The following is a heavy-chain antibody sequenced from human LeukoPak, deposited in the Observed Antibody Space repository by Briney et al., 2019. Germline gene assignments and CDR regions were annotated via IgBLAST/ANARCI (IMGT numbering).Heavy chain of an antibody. CDR3: ARGVAAAGPANFDY. V-gene: IGHV4-39*01. D-gene: IGHD6-13*01. CDR1: GGSISSSSYY. J-gene: IGHJ4*02. Sequence: SETLSLTCTVSGGSISSSSYYWGWIRQPPGKGLEWIGSIYYSGSTYYNPSLKSRVTISVDTSKNQFSLKLSSVTAADTAVYYCARGVAAAGPANFDYWGQGTLVTVSS. CDR2: IYYSGST.